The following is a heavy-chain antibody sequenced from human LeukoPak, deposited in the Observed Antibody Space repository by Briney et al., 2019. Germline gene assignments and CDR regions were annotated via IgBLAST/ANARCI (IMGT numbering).Heavy chain of an antibody. V-gene: IGHV3-7*01. CDR1: GFTFSSYW. D-gene: IGHD3-10*01. J-gene: IGHJ4*02. Sequence: PGGSLRLSCAASGFTFSSYWMSWVRQAPGKGLEWVANIKQDGSEKYYVDSVKGRFTISRDNAKNSLYLQMNSLRAEDTAVYYCAKSSFGGQTDYWGQGTLVTVSS. CDR2: IKQDGSEK. CDR3: AKSSFGGQTDY.